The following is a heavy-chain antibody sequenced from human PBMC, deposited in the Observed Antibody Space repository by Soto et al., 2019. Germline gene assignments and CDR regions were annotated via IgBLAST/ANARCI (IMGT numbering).Heavy chain of an antibody. CDR1: GGSITSSGYS. CDR2: IYHTGTT. J-gene: IGHJ6*02. D-gene: IGHD2-8*01. CDR3: AKAQEGDMTLLIVVTYGMDA. Sequence: PSETLSLTCAVSGGSITSSGYSWTWIRQPPGKGLEWIGYIYHTGTTYYNPSLKSRLTISLDRSKNHFSLKLTSVTAADTAVYYCAKAQEGDMTLLIVVTYGMDAWGRGTTVTVSS. V-gene: IGHV4-30-2*01.